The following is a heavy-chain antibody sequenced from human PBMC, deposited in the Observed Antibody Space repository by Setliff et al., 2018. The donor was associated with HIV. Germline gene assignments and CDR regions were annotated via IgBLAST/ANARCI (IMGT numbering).Heavy chain of an antibody. Sequence: SETLSLTCAVSGGYISSTNWWSWVRQPPGKGLEWIGEISHSGSTNYNPSLKSRVTISVDKSKNQFSLKLSSVTAADTAVYYCARDGGFGDQGGNWFDPWGQGTLVTVSS. CDR2: ISHSGST. V-gene: IGHV4-4*02. CDR1: GGYISSTNW. J-gene: IGHJ5*02. CDR3: ARDGGFGDQGGNWFDP. D-gene: IGHD3-10*01.